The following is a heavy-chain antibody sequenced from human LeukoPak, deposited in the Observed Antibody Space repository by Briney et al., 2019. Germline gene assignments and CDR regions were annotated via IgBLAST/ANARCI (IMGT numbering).Heavy chain of an antibody. D-gene: IGHD2-2*01. CDR2: ISAYNGNT. J-gene: IGHJ5*02. V-gene: IGHV1-18*04. CDR1: GYTFTSYG. Sequence: GASVKVSCKASGYTFTSYGISWVRQAPGQGLEWMGRISAYNGNTNYAQKLRGRVTMTTDTSTSTAYMELRSLRSDDTAVYYCARVSTAATPLGWFDPWGQGTLVTVSS. CDR3: ARVSTAATPLGWFDP.